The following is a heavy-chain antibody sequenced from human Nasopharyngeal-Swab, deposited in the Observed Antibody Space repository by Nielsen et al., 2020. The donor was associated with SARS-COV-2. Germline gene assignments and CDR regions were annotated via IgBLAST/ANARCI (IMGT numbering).Heavy chain of an antibody. J-gene: IGHJ6*02. CDR3: ATVGPNAIWVYGMDV. CDR2: FDPEDGET. D-gene: IGHD2-8*01. Sequence: ASVKVSCKASGYTFTSYYMHWVRQAPGQGLEWMGGFDPEDGETIYAQKFQGRVTMTEDTSTDTAYMELSSLRSEDTAVYYCATVGPNAIWVYGMDVWGQGTTVTVSS. V-gene: IGHV1-24*01. CDR1: GYTFTSYY.